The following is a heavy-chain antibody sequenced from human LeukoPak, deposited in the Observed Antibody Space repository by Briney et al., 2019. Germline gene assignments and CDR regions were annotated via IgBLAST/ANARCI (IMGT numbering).Heavy chain of an antibody. CDR2: IHSGGTT. Sequence: PGGSLRLSCAASGFTFSSYIMNWVRQAPGKGLEWVSVIHSGGTTNYADSVQGRFTISRDNSKTTVYLHMNSLRAEDTAVYYCARDSDSGYGPFASWGQGTLVTVSS. J-gene: IGHJ4*02. CDR1: GFTFSSYI. V-gene: IGHV3-53*01. CDR3: ARDSDSGYGPFAS. D-gene: IGHD5-12*01.